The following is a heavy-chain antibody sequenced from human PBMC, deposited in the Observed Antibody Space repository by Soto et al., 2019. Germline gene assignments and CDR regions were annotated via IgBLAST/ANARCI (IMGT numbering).Heavy chain of an antibody. CDR1: GYSFTSYW. V-gene: IGHV5-51*01. J-gene: IGHJ3*02. Sequence: PGETLKISCKGSGYSFTSYWLGWDPQMPGKALKWLAISYPADSDHTYSPPCQGQLTTAADTSISTAYLQGSSLKATDTAMYYCARHGTARARLDAFDISGQGTTVTVS. D-gene: IGHD6-6*01. CDR3: ARHGTARARLDAFDI. CDR2: SYPADSDH.